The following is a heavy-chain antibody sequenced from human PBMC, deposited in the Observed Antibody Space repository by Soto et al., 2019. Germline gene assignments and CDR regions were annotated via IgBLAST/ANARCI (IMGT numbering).Heavy chain of an antibody. V-gene: IGHV3-21*01. D-gene: IGHD3-16*01. Sequence: EVQLVESGGGLVKPGGSLRLSCAASGFTFSSYTMNWVRQAPGKGLEWVSSISTSSSYIYYADSVKGRFTISRDNAMYSHYLQTKSLRVEDTAVYDCACDWGYSYYYGMDVWGQGTTVTVSS. J-gene: IGHJ6*02. CDR3: ACDWGYSYYYGMDV. CDR1: GFTFSSYT. CDR2: ISTSSSYI.